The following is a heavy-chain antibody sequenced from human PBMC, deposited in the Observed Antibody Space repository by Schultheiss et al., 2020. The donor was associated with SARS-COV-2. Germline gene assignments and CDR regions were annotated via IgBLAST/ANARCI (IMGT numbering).Heavy chain of an antibody. V-gene: IGHV3-7*03. J-gene: IGHJ4*02. Sequence: GGSLRLSCAASGFTFSSYAMSWVRQAPGKGLEWVANIKQDGSEKYYVDSVKGRFTISRDNAKNSLYLQMNSLRAEDTAVYYCTTEVTTNYWGQGTLVTVS. CDR3: TTEVTTNY. CDR2: IKQDGSEK. CDR1: GFTFSSYA. D-gene: IGHD4-11*01.